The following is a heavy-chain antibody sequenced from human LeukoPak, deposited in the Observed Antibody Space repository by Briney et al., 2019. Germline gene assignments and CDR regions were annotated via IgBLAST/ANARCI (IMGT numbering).Heavy chain of an antibody. V-gene: IGHV4-39*07. CDR3: ARVRDQTGYSYGYYANYNYRAKYNWFDP. Sequence: PSETLSLTCTVSGGSISSSNYYWGWIRQPPGKGLEWIGSIYYSGSTYYSPSLKSRVTISVDTSKNQFSLKLSSVTAADTAVYYCARVRDQTGYSYGYYANYNYRAKYNWFDPWGQGTLVTVSS. J-gene: IGHJ5*02. D-gene: IGHD5-18*01. CDR1: GGSISSSNYY. CDR2: IYYSGST.